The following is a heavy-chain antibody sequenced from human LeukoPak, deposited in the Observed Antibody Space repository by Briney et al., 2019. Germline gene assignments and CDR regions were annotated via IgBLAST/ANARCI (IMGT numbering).Heavy chain of an antibody. V-gene: IGHV4-59*06. CDR3: AILVVVTATTPYWYFDL. Sequence: PSETLSLTCTVSGGSISSYHWSWIRRPPGKGLEWIGYIYYSGSTYYNPSLKSRVTISVDTSKNQFSLKLSSVTAADTAVYYCAILVVVTATTPYWYFDLWGRGTLVTVSS. CDR2: IYYSGST. CDR1: GGSISSYH. D-gene: IGHD2-21*02. J-gene: IGHJ2*01.